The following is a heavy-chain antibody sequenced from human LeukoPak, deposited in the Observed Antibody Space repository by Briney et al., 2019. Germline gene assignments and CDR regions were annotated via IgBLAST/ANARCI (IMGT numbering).Heavy chain of an antibody. CDR2: ISTSGNTR. Sequence: GGSLRLSCAASGFTFSSYEMNWVRQAPGKGLEWVSYISTSGNTRYYADSVKDRFTISRDNSKNTLYLQMNSLRAEDTAVYYCARDRGYTYGHPFDYWGQGTLVTVSS. CDR3: ARDRGYTYGHPFDY. V-gene: IGHV3-48*03. D-gene: IGHD5-18*01. J-gene: IGHJ4*02. CDR1: GFTFSSYE.